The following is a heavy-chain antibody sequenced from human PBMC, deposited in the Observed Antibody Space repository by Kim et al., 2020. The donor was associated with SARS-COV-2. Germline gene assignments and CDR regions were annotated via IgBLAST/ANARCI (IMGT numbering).Heavy chain of an antibody. Sequence: ASVKVSCKASGYTFTSYDISWVRQAPGQGLEWMGWISHYNGHTNYAQSLQGRVTMTTDTSTSTAYMELRSLRSDDTAVYYCATSDQADYWGQGTLVTVSS. CDR2: ISHYNGHT. J-gene: IGHJ4*02. CDR3: ATSDQADY. CDR1: GYTFTSYD. V-gene: IGHV1-18*01.